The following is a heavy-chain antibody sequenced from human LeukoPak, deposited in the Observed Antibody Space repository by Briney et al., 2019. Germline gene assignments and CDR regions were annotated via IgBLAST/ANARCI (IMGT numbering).Heavy chain of an antibody. J-gene: IGHJ5*02. Sequence: GGSLRLSCAASGFTFSRYSMHWVRQAPGKGLVWVSHVHSDGSGTDYADSVKGRFTISRDNSKNTLYLQMNSLRAEDTAVYYCAAVDVDTAFPWGQGTLVTVSS. CDR2: VHSDGSGT. D-gene: IGHD5-18*01. CDR1: GFTFSRYS. V-gene: IGHV3-74*01. CDR3: AAVDVDTAFP.